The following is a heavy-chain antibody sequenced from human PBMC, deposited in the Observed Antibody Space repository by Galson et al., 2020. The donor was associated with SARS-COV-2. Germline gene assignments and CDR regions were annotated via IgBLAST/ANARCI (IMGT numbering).Heavy chain of an antibody. CDR2: LWADGNRK. V-gene: IGHV3-33*01. D-gene: IGHD2-2*01. CDR1: GFPFSNYG. CDR3: ARDVDTSSHYGWFDP. J-gene: IGHJ5*02. Sequence: GGSLRLSCATSGFPFSNYGIHWIRQAPGKGLEWVAVLWADGNRKNYADSVKGRFTVSRDDSKKTQYLQMNSLRAEDTAVYYCARDVDTSSHYGWFDPWGQGTLVTVSS.